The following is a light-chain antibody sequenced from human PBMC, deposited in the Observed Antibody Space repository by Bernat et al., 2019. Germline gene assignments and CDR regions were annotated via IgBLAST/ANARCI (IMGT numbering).Light chain of an antibody. CDR2: TAS. CDR1: QSIGSY. Sequence: DIQMTQSPSSLSAFVGDRVTITCRASQSIGSYLNWYQQYPGKAPKLLIYTASTLQSGVPSRFRGSGSGSVFTLTINSLVPEDSAAYYCQQSHTLPRTFGQGTKVEV. J-gene: IGKJ1*01. CDR3: QQSHTLPRT. V-gene: IGKV1-39*01.